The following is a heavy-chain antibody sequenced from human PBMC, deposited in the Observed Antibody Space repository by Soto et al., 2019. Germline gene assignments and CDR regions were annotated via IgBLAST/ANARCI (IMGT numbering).Heavy chain of an antibody. D-gene: IGHD2-2*01. Sequence: GGSLRLSCAAPGFTFSSYAMSWVRQAPGKGLEWLSVISGTADNTSYADSVKGRFTISRDNSENTLYLQMNTPRVEDTASYYCAKGSRESATCCGEDWGQGTLVTVSS. CDR2: ISGTADNT. CDR3: AKGSRESATCCGED. V-gene: IGHV3-23*01. J-gene: IGHJ4*02. CDR1: GFTFSSYA.